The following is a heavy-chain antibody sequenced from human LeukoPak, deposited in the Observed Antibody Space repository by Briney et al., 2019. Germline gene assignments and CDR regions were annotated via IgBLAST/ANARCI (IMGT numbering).Heavy chain of an antibody. D-gene: IGHD2-15*01. CDR2: INTDGSST. J-gene: IGHJ4*02. CDR1: GFTFSSYW. CDR3: ARREGFCKGGTCYLDF. Sequence: WGSLRFSGAAAGFTFSSYWMDWVRQAPGNGRLWGSLINTDGSSTTYADSVKGRFTISRDNVKNTLDLQMNSLRAEHAAVYYCARREGFCKGGTCYLDFWGQGTLVTVSS. V-gene: IGHV3-74*01.